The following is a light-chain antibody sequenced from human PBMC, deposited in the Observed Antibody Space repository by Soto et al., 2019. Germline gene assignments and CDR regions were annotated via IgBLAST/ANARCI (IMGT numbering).Light chain of an antibody. CDR1: QSVSSK. V-gene: IGKV3-20*01. CDR2: GAS. CDR3: QQYGNSPQT. Sequence: EIVMTQSPATLSVSPGEGATLSCRASQSVSSKLAWYQQKPGQAPRLLIYGASSRATGIPNRFSGSGSGTDFTLTISRLEPEDFAVYYCQQYGNSPQTIGQGTKVDIK. J-gene: IGKJ1*01.